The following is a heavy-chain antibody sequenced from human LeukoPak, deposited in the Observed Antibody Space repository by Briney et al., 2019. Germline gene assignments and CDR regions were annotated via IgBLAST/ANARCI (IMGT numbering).Heavy chain of an antibody. CDR1: GGPISSYY. CDR2: IYYSGNT. Sequence: TSETLSLTCTVSGGPISSYYGSWIRQPPGKGLEWIRYIYYSGNTNYKPSLKSRVTISVDTSKTQFSLKLSSVTAADTAVYYCARLGSARWFDYWGQGTLVTVSS. D-gene: IGHD6-6*01. CDR3: ARLGSARWFDY. J-gene: IGHJ4*02. V-gene: IGHV4-59*08.